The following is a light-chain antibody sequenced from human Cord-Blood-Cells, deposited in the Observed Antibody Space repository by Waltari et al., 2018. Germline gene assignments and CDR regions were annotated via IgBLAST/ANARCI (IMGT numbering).Light chain of an antibody. V-gene: IGLV2-14*01. CDR2: EVS. Sequence: QSALTQPASVSGSPGQSITLSCTGTSSDVGGYHYVSWYQQHPGKAPKLMIYEVSNRPSGVSNRFSGSKSGNTASLTISGLQAEDEADYYSSSYTSSSTPYVFGTGTKVTVL. CDR1: SSDVGGYHY. CDR3: SSYTSSSTPYV. J-gene: IGLJ1*01.